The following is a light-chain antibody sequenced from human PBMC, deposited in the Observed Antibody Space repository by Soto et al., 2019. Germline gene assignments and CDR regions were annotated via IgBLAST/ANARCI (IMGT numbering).Light chain of an antibody. J-gene: IGLJ1*01. CDR1: SSDVGAYNY. V-gene: IGLV2-14*01. CDR3: SSYTSSSTSV. CDR2: EVS. Sequence: QTALTQPASVAGSPGQSITISCTVTSSDVGAYNYVSWYQHHPGKAPKLMIYEVSSRPSGVSNRFSGSKSGNTASLIISGLQAEDEADYYCSSYTSSSTSVFGTGTKVTVL.